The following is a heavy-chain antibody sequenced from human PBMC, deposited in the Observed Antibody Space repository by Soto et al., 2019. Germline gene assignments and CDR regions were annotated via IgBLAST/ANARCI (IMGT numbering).Heavy chain of an antibody. V-gene: IGHV1-69*06. CDR1: GGTFSSYA. J-gene: IGHJ3*02. Sequence: ASVKVSCKASGGTFSSYAISWVRQAPGQGLEWMGGIIPIFGTANYAQKFQGRVTITADKSTSTAYMELSSLRSEDTAVYYCARGGGYCTNGVCRRPPDAFDIWGQGTMVTVSS. CDR3: ARGGGYCTNGVCRRPPDAFDI. CDR2: IIPIFGTA. D-gene: IGHD2-8*01.